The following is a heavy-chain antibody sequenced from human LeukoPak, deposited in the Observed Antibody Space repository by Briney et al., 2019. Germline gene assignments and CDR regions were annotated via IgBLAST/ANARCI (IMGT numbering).Heavy chain of an antibody. CDR3: ARGGVIAAAGTFDY. D-gene: IGHD6-13*01. CDR2: INPNSGGT. V-gene: IGHV1-2*02. CDR1: GYPFTSYG. J-gene: IGHJ4*02. Sequence: ASVKVSCKASGYPFTSYGFSWVRQAPGQGLEWMGWINPNSGGTNYAQKFQGRVTMTRDTSISTAYMELSRLRSDDTAVYYCARGGVIAAAGTFDYWGQGTLVTVSS.